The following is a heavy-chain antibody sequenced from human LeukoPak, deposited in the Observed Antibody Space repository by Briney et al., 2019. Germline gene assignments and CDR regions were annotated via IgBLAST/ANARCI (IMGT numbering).Heavy chain of an antibody. CDR1: GFTFSSYG. D-gene: IGHD3-10*01. Sequence: GGSLRLSCAASGFTFSSYGMSWVRQAPGKGLEWVSAISGSGGSTYYADSVKGRFTISRDNSKNTLYLQMNSLRAEDTAVYYCAKGRYGSGSYFDYFYYYMDVWGKGTTVTISS. V-gene: IGHV3-23*01. CDR3: AKGRYGSGSYFDYFYYYMDV. J-gene: IGHJ6*03. CDR2: ISGSGGST.